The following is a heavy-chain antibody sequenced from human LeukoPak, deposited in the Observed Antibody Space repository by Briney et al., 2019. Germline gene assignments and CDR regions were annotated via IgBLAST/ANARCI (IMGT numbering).Heavy chain of an antibody. Sequence: ASVKVSCKASGYTFTGYYMHWVRQAPGQGLEWMGWINPNNGGTNYAQKFQGRVTITRNTSISTAYMELSSLRSEDTAVYYCARGQVVPAAINWFDPWGQGTLVTVSS. J-gene: IGHJ5*02. CDR3: ARGQVVPAAINWFDP. V-gene: IGHV1-2*02. CDR2: INPNNGGT. CDR1: GYTFTGYY. D-gene: IGHD2-2*02.